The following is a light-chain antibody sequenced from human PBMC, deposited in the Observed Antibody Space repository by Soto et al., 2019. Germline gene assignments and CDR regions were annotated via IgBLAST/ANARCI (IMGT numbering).Light chain of an antibody. Sequence: QSVLTQPASVSESPGQSITISCTGTSSDVGGYDYVSWYQQYPGKAPKLMIYEVSNRPSGVSIRFSGSKSGNTASLTISGLQAEDEADYYCSSYTSSSTYVSGTGTKVTVL. CDR3: SSYTSSSTYV. CDR1: SSDVGGYDY. CDR2: EVS. J-gene: IGLJ1*01. V-gene: IGLV2-14*01.